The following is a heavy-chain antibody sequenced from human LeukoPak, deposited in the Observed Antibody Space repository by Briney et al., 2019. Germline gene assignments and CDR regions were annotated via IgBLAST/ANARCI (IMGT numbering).Heavy chain of an antibody. CDR1: GFTFSYYT. CDR3: ARVLNYYDSSGYYFSY. Sequence: PGGSLRLSCAASGFTFSYYTMHWVRQAPGKGLEWVAVISYDGSNKYYADSVKGRFTISRDNSKNTLYLQMNSLRAEDTAVYYCARVLNYYDSSGYYFSYWGQGDMVSVSS. D-gene: IGHD3-22*01. J-gene: IGHJ4*02. CDR2: ISYDGSNK. V-gene: IGHV3-30-3*01.